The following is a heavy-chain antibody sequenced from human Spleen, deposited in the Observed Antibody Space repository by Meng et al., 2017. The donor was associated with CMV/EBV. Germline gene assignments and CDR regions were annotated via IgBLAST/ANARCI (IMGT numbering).Heavy chain of an antibody. J-gene: IGHJ4*02. V-gene: IGHV3-15*04. CDR2: IVSHSGSGTI. Sequence: AASGFPFRNAWMSWVRQAPGKGLGWIGRIVSHSGSGTIDYAGPVQGRFIISRDDSTNTLYLEMNSLKTEDTGSYYCTKGGPYGSYFDYWGQGALVTVSS. CDR1: GFPFRNAW. CDR3: TKGGPYGSYFDY. D-gene: IGHD1-26*01.